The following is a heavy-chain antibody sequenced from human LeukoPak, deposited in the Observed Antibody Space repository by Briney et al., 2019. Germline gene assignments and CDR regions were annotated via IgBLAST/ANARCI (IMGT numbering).Heavy chain of an antibody. D-gene: IGHD3-9*01. Sequence: ASVKVSCKASGYTFTGYYMQWVRQAPGQGLEWMGWINPNSGGTNYAQKLQGRVTMTRDTSISTAYMELSRLRSDDTAVYYCARVRILRYFDWPLYYFDYWGQGTLVTVSS. J-gene: IGHJ4*02. CDR3: ARVRILRYFDWPLYYFDY. CDR2: INPNSGGT. CDR1: GYTFTGYY. V-gene: IGHV1-2*02.